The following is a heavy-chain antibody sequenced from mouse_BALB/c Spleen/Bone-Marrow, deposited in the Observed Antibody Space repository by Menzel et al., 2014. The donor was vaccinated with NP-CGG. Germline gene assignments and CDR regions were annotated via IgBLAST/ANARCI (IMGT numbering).Heavy chain of an antibody. D-gene: IGHD1-1*01. CDR2: IYPGDSDT. CDR3: TRRTTTLDY. V-gene: IGHV1-5*01. CDR1: GYSFTSYW. J-gene: IGHJ2*01. Sequence: EVKLVDVGVVVARPGASVKTACKASGYSFTSYWIHWVKQRPGQGLEWIGAIYPGDSDTSFNQKFKDKAKLTAVTSASXXXXELSSLTNEDSAVYYCTRRTTTLDYWGQGTTLTVSS.